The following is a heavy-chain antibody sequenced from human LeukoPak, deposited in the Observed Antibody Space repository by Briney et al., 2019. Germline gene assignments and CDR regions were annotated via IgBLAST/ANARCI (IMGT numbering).Heavy chain of an antibody. J-gene: IGHJ6*03. CDR3: ARAPYCSSTSCYWQAFYYYYYYMDV. Sequence: SETLSLTCAVSGGSISSGGYSWSWIRQPPGKGLEWIGYIYYSGSTNYNPSLKSRVTISVDTSKNQFSLKLSSVTAADTAVYYCARAPYCSSTSCYWQAFYYYYYYMDVWGKGTTVTVSS. CDR1: GGSISSGGYS. V-gene: IGHV4-61*08. D-gene: IGHD2-2*01. CDR2: IYYSGST.